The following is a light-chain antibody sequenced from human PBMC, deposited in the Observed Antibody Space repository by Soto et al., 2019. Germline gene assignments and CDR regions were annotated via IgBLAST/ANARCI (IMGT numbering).Light chain of an antibody. V-gene: IGKV1-5*01. CDR2: DAS. CDR3: LQYNSYYT. J-gene: IGKJ2*01. Sequence: DIHMTQSPSTLSASVGDRVTITCRASQSISKWLAWYQQKPGKAPRLLISDASSLAGGVSSRFTGSGSGTEFTLTINSLQPDDFATYFCLQYNSYYTFGQVTKLEIK. CDR1: QSISKW.